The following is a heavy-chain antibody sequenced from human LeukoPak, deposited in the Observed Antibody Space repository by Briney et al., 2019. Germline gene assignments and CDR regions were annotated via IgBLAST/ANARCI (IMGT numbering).Heavy chain of an antibody. CDR2: ISSSGSTI. D-gene: IGHD2-2*01. J-gene: IGHJ4*02. V-gene: IGHV3-48*03. CDR1: GFTFSSYE. CDR3: ARGFGGYCSSTSCLVTIDY. Sequence: PGGSLRLSCAASGFTFSSYEMNWVRQAPGKGLEWVSYISSSGSTIYYADSVKGRFTISRDNAKNSVYLQMDSLRAEDTAVYYCARGFGGYCSSTSCLVTIDYWGQGIPVTVSS.